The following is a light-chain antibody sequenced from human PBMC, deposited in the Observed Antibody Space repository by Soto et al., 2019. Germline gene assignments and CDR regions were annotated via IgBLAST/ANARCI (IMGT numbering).Light chain of an antibody. Sequence: QSVLTQPRSVSGSPGQSVTISCTGTSSDVAAYNYVSWYQHHPDKGPKLLIFDVFKRPSGVPDRFSGSKSGNTASLTISGLRAEDEADYYCCSYAGSYTYVFGTGTKVTVL. J-gene: IGLJ1*01. CDR2: DVF. V-gene: IGLV2-11*01. CDR3: CSYAGSYTYV. CDR1: SSDVAAYNY.